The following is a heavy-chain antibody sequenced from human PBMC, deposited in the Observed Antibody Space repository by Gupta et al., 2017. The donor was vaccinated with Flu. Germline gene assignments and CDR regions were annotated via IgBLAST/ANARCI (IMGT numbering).Heavy chain of an antibody. CDR1: SISVTNYD. V-gene: IGHV4-39*01. CDR2: IVHTGSA. Sequence: SISVTNYDWGWVRQSSGKGLERIGHIVHTGSAYYQPARESRVTMSVDTSKNKFSRRMTSVTAAETGGYYCAAVLGADDMDVWGKGTTVTVSS. D-gene: IGHD3-16*01. CDR3: AAVLGADDMDV. J-gene: IGHJ6*03.